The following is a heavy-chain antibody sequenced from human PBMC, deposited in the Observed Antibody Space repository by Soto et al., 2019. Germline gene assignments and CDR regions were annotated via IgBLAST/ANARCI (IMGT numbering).Heavy chain of an antibody. CDR3: XXXPSP. CDR1: GGSISSGGYS. J-gene: IGHJ5*02. CDR2: IYHSGST. V-gene: IGHV4-30-2*01. Sequence: QLQLQESGSGLVKPSQTLSLTCAVSGGSISSGGYSWSWIRQPPGKGLEWIGYIYHSGSTYYNPSLKSXVTIXVDRXXXXXXXXXXXXXXXXXXXXXXXXXPSPWGQGTLVTVSS.